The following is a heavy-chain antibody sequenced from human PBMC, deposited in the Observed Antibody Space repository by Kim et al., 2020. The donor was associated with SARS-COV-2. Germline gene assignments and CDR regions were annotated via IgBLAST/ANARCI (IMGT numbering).Heavy chain of an antibody. V-gene: IGHV4-39*01. CDR3: ARHRDSHGYSGNFDY. CDR2: IYYSGST. D-gene: IGHD5-12*01. J-gene: IGHJ4*02. Sequence: LETLSLTCTVSGGSISSSSYYWGWIRQPPGKGLEWIGSIYYSGSTYYNPSLKSRVTISVDTSKNQFSLKLSSVTAADTAVYYCARHRDSHGYSGNFDYWGQGTLVTVSS. CDR1: GGSISSSSYY.